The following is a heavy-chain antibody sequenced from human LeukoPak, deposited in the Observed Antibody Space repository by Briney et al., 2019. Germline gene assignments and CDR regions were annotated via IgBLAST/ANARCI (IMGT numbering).Heavy chain of an antibody. J-gene: IGHJ5*02. CDR1: DYSISSGYY. CDR3: ARDRVWRNYETS. V-gene: IGHV4-38-2*02. CDR2: IYHNGNT. D-gene: IGHD1-7*01. Sequence: PSETLSLTCTVSDYSISSGYYWDWIRQPPGKGLEWIGSIYHNGNTYYSPSLKSRVTVSRDTSKNQFSLKLSSVTAADTAVYYCARDRVWRNYETSWGQGTLVTVSS.